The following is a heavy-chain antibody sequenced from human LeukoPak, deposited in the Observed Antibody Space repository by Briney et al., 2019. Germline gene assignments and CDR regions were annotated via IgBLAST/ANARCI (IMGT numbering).Heavy chain of an antibody. CDR3: AKPIIVVVPAATDAFDI. CDR2: ISGSGGST. V-gene: IGHV3-23*01. D-gene: IGHD2-2*01. Sequence: PGGTLRLSCAASGFTFSSYAMSWVRQAPGKGLEWVSAISGSGGSTYYADSVKGRFTISRDNSKNTLYLQMNSLRAEDTAVYYCAKPIIVVVPAATDAFDIWGQGTMVTVSS. J-gene: IGHJ3*02. CDR1: GFTFSSYA.